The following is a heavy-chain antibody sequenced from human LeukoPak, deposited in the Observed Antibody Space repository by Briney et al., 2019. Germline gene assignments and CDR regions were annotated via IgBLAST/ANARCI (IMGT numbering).Heavy chain of an antibody. Sequence: SETLSLTCTVSGGSTSSYYWSWIRQPPGKGLEWIGYIYYSGSTNYNPSLKSRVTISVDTSKNQFSLKLSSVTAADTAVYYCASRIVGATTESWFDPWGQGTLVTVSS. CDR2: IYYSGST. V-gene: IGHV4-59*01. D-gene: IGHD1-26*01. J-gene: IGHJ5*02. CDR1: GGSTSSYY. CDR3: ASRIVGATTESWFDP.